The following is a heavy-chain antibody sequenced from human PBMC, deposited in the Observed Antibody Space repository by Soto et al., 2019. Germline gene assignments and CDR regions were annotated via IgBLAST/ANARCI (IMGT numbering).Heavy chain of an antibody. Sequence: ASETLSLTCAVYGGSFSGYYWSWIRQPPGKGLEWIGEINHSGSTNYNPSLKSRVTISVDTSKNQFSLKLSSVTAADTAVYYCATNGGGSCSYCPDYWGQGTLVTVSS. CDR1: GGSFSGYY. J-gene: IGHJ4*02. D-gene: IGHD2-15*01. CDR2: INHSGST. V-gene: IGHV4-34*01. CDR3: ATNGGGSCSYCPDY.